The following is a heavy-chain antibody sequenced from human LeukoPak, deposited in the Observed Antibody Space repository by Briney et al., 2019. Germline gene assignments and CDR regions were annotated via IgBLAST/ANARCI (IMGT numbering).Heavy chain of an antibody. CDR1: GFTFSSYS. CDR3: ARGSYDFWSGFPYYMDV. CDR2: ISSSSSTI. Sequence: GGSLRLSCAASGFTFSSYSMNWVRQAPGKGLEWASYISSSSSTIYYADSVKGRFTISRDNAKNSLYLQMNSLRAEDTAVYYCARGSYDFWSGFPYYMDVWGKGTTVTVSS. J-gene: IGHJ6*03. D-gene: IGHD3-3*01. V-gene: IGHV3-48*04.